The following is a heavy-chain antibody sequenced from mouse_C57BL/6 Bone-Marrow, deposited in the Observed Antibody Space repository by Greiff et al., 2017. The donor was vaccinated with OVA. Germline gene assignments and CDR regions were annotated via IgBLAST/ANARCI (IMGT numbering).Heavy chain of an antibody. J-gene: IGHJ1*03. Sequence: VQLQQPGAELVRPGTSVKLSCKASGYTLPSYRMHRVKQRPGQGLEWIGVIDPSDSFTNYNQKFKGKATLTVDTSSSTAYMQLSSLTSEDSAVYYCARNYGSNWYFDVWGTGTTVTVSS. CDR3: ARNYGSNWYFDV. CDR2: IDPSDSFT. CDR1: GYTLPSYR. V-gene: IGHV1-59*01. D-gene: IGHD1-1*01.